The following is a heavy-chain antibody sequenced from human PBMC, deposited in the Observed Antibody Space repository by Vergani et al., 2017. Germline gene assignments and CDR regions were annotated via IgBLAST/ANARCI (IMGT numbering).Heavy chain of an antibody. V-gene: IGHV4-31*03. CDR1: GGPISSGGYY. D-gene: IGHD3-3*01. CDR3: ARAGTPTVFGVVIPNHNGFDP. CDR2: IYYSGST. J-gene: IGHJ5*02. Sequence: QVQLQESGPGLVKPSQTLSLTCTVPGGPISSGGYYWSWIRQHPGKGLEWMGYIYYSGSTYYNPSLKSRVTISVDTSKNQFSLKLSSVTAADTAVYYCARAGTPTVFGVVIPNHNGFDPWGQGTLVTVSS.